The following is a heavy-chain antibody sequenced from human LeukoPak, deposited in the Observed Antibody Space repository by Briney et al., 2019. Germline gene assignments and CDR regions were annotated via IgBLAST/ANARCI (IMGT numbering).Heavy chain of an antibody. J-gene: IGHJ4*02. V-gene: IGHV3-9*03. CDR1: GFTFDDYA. CDR2: ISWNSGSI. D-gene: IGHD2-8*01. Sequence: PGGSLRLSCAASGFTFDDYAMHWVRQAPGKGLEWVSGISWNSGSIGYADSVKGRFTISRDNAKNSLYLQMNSLRAEDMALYYCAKDQGGKYCTNGVCYTFDYWGQGTLVTVSS. CDR3: AKDQGGKYCTNGVCYTFDY.